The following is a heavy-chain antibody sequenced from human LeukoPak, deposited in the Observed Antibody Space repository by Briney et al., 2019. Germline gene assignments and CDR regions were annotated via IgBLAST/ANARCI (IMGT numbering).Heavy chain of an antibody. J-gene: IGHJ5*02. Sequence: GASVKVSCKASGGTFSSYAISWVRQAPGQGLEWMGRIIPIFGTANYAQKFQGRVTITTDESTSTAYMELSGLRSEDTAVYYCARAPRGYSGYVGWFDPWGQGTLVTVSS. V-gene: IGHV1-69*05. CDR3: ARAPRGYSGYVGWFDP. CDR1: GGTFSSYA. CDR2: IIPIFGTA. D-gene: IGHD5-12*01.